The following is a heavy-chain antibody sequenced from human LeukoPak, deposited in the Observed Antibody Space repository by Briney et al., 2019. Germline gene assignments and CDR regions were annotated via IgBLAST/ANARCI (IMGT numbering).Heavy chain of an antibody. CDR2: INPNSGGT. V-gene: IGHV1-2*02. J-gene: IGHJ4*02. Sequence: ASVKVSCKASGYTFTGYYMHWVRQAPGQGLEWMGWINPNSGGTNYAQKFQGRVTMTRDTSISTAYMELSRLRSDDTAVYYCARDLMGGIAAHPTACPECGDYWGQGTLVTVSS. CDR1: GYTFTGYY. CDR3: ARDLMGGIAAHPTACPECGDY. D-gene: IGHD6-6*01.